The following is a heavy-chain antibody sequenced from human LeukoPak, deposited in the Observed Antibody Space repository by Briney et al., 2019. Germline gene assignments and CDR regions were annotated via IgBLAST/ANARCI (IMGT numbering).Heavy chain of an antibody. CDR3: ARDDRGSSSGWRPSGLCDF. CDR2: ISYDGSNK. V-gene: IGHV3-30*03. D-gene: IGHD6-19*01. CDR1: GFTFSSYG. Sequence: GRSLRLSCAASGFTFSSYGMHWVRQAPGKGLEWVAVISYDGSNKYYADSVKGRFTISRDNSKNTLYLQMNSLRAEDTAVYYCARDDRGSSSGWRPSGLCDFWGQGTLVTVSS. J-gene: IGHJ4*02.